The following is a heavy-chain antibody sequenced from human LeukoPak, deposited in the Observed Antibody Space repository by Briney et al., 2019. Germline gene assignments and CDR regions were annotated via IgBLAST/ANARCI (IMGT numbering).Heavy chain of an antibody. Sequence: ASVTVSCKASGYTFTSYGISWVRQAPGQGLEWMGWISGYNGNTNYVQKVQGRVTITTDTSTSTAYMELRSLRSDDTAVYYCARDSHRCGDHFDYRGQGTLVTVSS. D-gene: IGHD4-17*01. J-gene: IGHJ4*02. V-gene: IGHV1-18*01. CDR1: GYTFTSYG. CDR3: ARDSHRCGDHFDY. CDR2: ISGYNGNT.